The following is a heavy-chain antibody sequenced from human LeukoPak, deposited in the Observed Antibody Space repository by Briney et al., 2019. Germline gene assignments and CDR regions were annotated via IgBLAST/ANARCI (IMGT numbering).Heavy chain of an antibody. D-gene: IGHD3-22*01. CDR3: AKGGGYYDPHFDS. J-gene: IGHJ4*02. Sequence: PGGSLRLSCAASGFTFSGYAVSWVRQAPGKGLEWVSAISGSGGSTNYADSVKGRFTISRGNSKNTLYLQMNSLRAEDTAVYYCAKGGGYYDPHFDSWGQGTLVTVSS. V-gene: IGHV3-23*01. CDR2: ISGSGGST. CDR1: GFTFSGYA.